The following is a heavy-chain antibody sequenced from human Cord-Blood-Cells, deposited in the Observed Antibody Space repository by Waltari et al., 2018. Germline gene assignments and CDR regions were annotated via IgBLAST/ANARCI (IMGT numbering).Heavy chain of an antibody. J-gene: IGHJ3*02. CDR1: GGTFSSYA. V-gene: IGHV1-69*12. CDR3: ARGPYSGSYYAFDI. Sequence: QVQLVQSGAEVKKPGSSVKVSCKASGGTFSSYAISWVRQAPGQGLEWMGGSIPIFGTANYAQKFQGRGTITADESTSTAYMELSSLRSEDTAVYYCARGPYSGSYYAFDIWGQGTMVTVSS. D-gene: IGHD1-26*01. CDR2: SIPIFGTA.